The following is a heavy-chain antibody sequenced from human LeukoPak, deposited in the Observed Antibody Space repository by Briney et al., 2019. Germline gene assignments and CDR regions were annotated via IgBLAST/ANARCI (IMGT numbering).Heavy chain of an antibody. D-gene: IGHD2-2*01. Sequence: ASVKVSCKASGYTFTGYYMHWVRQAPGQGLEWMGWINPNSGGTNYAQKFQGRVTMTRDTSISTAYMELSRLRSDDTAVYYCARRGYCSSTSCYLFDYWGQRTLVTVSS. CDR1: GYTFTGYY. V-gene: IGHV1-2*02. J-gene: IGHJ4*02. CDR2: INPNSGGT. CDR3: ARRGYCSSTSCYLFDY.